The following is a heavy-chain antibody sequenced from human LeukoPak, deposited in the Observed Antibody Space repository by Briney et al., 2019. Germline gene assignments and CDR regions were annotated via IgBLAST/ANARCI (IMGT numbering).Heavy chain of an antibody. CDR1: AYTFTGYY. CDR2: IKPDSDGT. CDR3: AREGSGWYGNFDY. Sequence: ASVKVSCKASAYTFTGYYMHWVRQAPGQGLEWMGWIKPDSDGTNYAQKFQGRVTMTSDTSISTAYMEVSRLKSDDTSVYYCAREGSGWYGNFDYWGQGTLVTVSS. D-gene: IGHD6-19*01. J-gene: IGHJ4*02. V-gene: IGHV1-2*02.